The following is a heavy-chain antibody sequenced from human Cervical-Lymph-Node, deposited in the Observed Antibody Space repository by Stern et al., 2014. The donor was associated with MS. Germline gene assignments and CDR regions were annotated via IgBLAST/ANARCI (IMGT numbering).Heavy chain of an antibody. CDR1: GFTFSSYA. D-gene: IGHD4-17*01. CDR3: AKSSTDYYYGMDV. Sequence: EMQLVESGGGLVQPGGSLRLSCAASGFTFSSYAMSWVRQAPGKGLEWVSAIRGSGGSTYYADSVKGRFTISRDNSKNTLYLQMNSLRAEDTAVYYCAKSSTDYYYGMDVWGQGTTVTVSS. J-gene: IGHJ6*02. CDR2: IRGSGGST. V-gene: IGHV3-23*04.